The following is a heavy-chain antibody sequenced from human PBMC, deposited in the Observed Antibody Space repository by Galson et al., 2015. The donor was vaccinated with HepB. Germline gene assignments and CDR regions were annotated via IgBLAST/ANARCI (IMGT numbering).Heavy chain of an antibody. CDR3: ARDRDGGWSYDC. Sequence: CAASRFTFSTYWMHWVRQAPGKGLEWVASIKPDGTVQVYVDSVKGRFTISRDNAKNSRSLQMNSLRVEDTAVYYCARDRDGGWSYDCWGQGTLVTVSS. CDR1: RFTFSTYW. D-gene: IGHD6-19*01. CDR2: IKPDGTVQ. V-gene: IGHV3-7*03. J-gene: IGHJ4*02.